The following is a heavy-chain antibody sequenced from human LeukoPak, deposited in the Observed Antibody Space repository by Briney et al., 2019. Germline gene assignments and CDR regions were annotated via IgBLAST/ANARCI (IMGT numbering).Heavy chain of an antibody. CDR1: GFTFSSYA. V-gene: IGHV3-30*01. CDR3: ARDLTPNIVVVVAATRSWFDP. Sequence: GRSLRLSCAASGFTFSSYAMHWVRQAPGKGLEWVAVISYDGSNKYYADSVKGRFTTSRDNSKNTLYLQMNGPRAEDTAVYYCARDLTPNIVVVVAATRSWFDPWGQGTLVTVSS. J-gene: IGHJ5*02. D-gene: IGHD2-15*01. CDR2: ISYDGSNK.